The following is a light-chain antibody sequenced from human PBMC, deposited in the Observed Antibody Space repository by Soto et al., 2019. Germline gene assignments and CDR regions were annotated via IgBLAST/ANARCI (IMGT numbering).Light chain of an antibody. CDR3: QQRSNWPRGT. V-gene: IGKV3-11*01. CDR2: DAS. J-gene: IGKJ2*01. CDR1: QSVGSY. Sequence: EIVLTQSPATLSLSPGERATLSCRASQSVGSYLGWYQHKPGQAPRLLIYDASNRAPGIPARFRGSGSGTDFPLTISSLETEDFEVYYCQQRSNWPRGTFGQGTKLEIK.